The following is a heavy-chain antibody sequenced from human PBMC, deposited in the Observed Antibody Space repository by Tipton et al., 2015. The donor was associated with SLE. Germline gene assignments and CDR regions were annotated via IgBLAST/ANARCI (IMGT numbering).Heavy chain of an antibody. CDR3: ARHRARGRGITIFGVVMGAFDI. CDR1: DGSFSGYY. V-gene: IGHV4-34*01. D-gene: IGHD3-3*01. CDR2: INHSGST. J-gene: IGHJ3*02. Sequence: LRLSCAVYDGSFSGYYWSWIRQPPGKGLEWIGEINHSGSTNYNPSLKSRVTISVDTSKNQFSLKLSSVTAADTAVYYCARHRARGRGITIFGVVMGAFDIWGQGTMVTVSS.